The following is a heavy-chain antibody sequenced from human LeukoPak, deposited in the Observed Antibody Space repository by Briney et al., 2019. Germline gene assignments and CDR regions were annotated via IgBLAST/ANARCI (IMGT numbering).Heavy chain of an antibody. CDR1: GGSFSGYY. CDR3: AIRDYSYYYGMDV. J-gene: IGHJ6*02. V-gene: IGHV4-34*01. Sequence: SETLSLTCAVYGGSFSGYYWSWIRQPPGKGLEWIGEINHSGSTNYNLSLKSRVTISVDTSKHQFSLKLSSVTAADTAVYYCAIRDYSYYYGMDVWGQGTTVTVSS. CDR2: INHSGST. D-gene: IGHD2-21*01.